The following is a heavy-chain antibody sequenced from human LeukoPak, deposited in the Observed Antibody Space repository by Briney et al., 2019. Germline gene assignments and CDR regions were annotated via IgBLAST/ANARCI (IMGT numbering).Heavy chain of an antibody. V-gene: IGHV1-69*04. J-gene: IGHJ5*02. CDR1: GGTFSSYA. CDR2: IIPIFGIA. Sequence: SVKVSCKASGGTFSSYAISWVRQAPGQGLERMGRIIPIFGIANYAQKFQGRVTITADKSTSTAYMELSSLRSEATAVYYCAREVKGGYDRLNWFDPWGQGTLVTVSS. CDR3: AREVKGGYDRLNWFDP. D-gene: IGHD5-12*01.